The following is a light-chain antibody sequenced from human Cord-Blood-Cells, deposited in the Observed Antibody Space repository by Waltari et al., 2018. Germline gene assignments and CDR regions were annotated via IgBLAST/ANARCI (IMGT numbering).Light chain of an antibody. V-gene: IGLV3-1*01. CDR2: QDS. Sequence: SYELTQPPSVSVSPGQTASITCSGDKVGDKYAGWYQQKPGQSPVLVIYQDSKRPSGIPERFSGSNSGNTATLTISGTQAMDEADYYCQAWDSSTGVFGGGTKLTVL. CDR3: QAWDSSTGV. J-gene: IGLJ2*01. CDR1: KVGDKY.